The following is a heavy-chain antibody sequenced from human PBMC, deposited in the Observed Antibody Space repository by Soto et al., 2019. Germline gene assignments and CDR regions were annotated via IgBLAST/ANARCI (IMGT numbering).Heavy chain of an antibody. D-gene: IGHD3-3*01. Sequence: QVQLVQSGAEVKKPGSSVKVSCKASGGTFSSYAISWVRQAPGQGLEWMGGIIPIFGTANYAQKFQGRVTITADESTSTAYMELSRLRSEDTAVYYCARPTHYDFWSGYYRQNYYYYYGMDVWGQGTTVTVS. J-gene: IGHJ6*02. CDR1: GGTFSSYA. CDR3: ARPTHYDFWSGYYRQNYYYYYGMDV. V-gene: IGHV1-69*01. CDR2: IIPIFGTA.